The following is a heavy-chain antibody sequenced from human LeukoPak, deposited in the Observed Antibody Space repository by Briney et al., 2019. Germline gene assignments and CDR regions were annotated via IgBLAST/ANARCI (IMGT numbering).Heavy chain of an antibody. CDR2: ISGSGAST. J-gene: IGHJ4*02. V-gene: IGHV3-23*01. CDR3: AKQPGSVVDSSGSLSRH. CDR1: GFTFSSYA. D-gene: IGHD3-22*01. Sequence: GGSLRLSCAASGFTFSSYAMSWVRQAPGKWLEWVSTISGSGASTYYADSVKGRFTISRDNSKNTLYLQMNSLRAEDTAVYYCAKQPGSVVDSSGSLSRHWGQGTLVTVSS.